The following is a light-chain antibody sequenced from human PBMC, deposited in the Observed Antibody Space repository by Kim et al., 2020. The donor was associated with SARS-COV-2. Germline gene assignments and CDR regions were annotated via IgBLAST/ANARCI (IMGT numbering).Light chain of an antibody. CDR3: LQHSNCPLT. CDR2: AAS. CDR1: QDFSNS. J-gene: IGKJ4*01. V-gene: IGKV1-17*03. Sequence: ASVGDRVTITCRASQDFSNSLAWFQQRPGKVPRHLIYAASGLQSGVPSRFSGSGSGTEFTLTISSLQPEDFATYYCLQHSNCPLTFGGGTKVDIK.